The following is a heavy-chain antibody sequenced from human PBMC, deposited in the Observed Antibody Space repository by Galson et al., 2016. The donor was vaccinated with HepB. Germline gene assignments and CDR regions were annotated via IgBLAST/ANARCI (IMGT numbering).Heavy chain of an antibody. J-gene: IGHJ4*02. Sequence: TLSLTCTVSGGSISSGGYYWSWIRQHPGKGLEWIGYIYYSGRTYYNPSLKSRVIMSVDTSKNQFSLRLSSVTAADTAVYYCARGLRGWFRELSAPDYWGQGTLVTVSS. CDR3: ARGLRGWFRELSAPDY. CDR2: IYYSGRT. D-gene: IGHD3-10*01. CDR1: GGSISSGGYY. V-gene: IGHV4-31*03.